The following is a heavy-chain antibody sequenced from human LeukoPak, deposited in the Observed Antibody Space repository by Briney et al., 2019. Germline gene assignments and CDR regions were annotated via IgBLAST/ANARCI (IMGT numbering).Heavy chain of an antibody. V-gene: IGHV3-53*01. D-gene: IGHD6-19*01. J-gene: IGHJ4*02. CDR3: ARDTPAGDFEY. Sequence: GGSLRLSCAASGFIVSTNYMIWVRQAPGKGLEWVSVIYSVGGTYHADSVRGRFTISRDNSKNMLYLQMNSLRAEDTAVYYCARDTPAGDFEYWGQGTLVTVSS. CDR2: IYSVGGT. CDR1: GFIVSTNY.